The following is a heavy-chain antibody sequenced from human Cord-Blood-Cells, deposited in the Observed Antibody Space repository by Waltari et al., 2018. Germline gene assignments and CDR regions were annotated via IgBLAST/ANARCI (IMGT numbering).Heavy chain of an antibody. J-gene: IGHJ4*02. CDR1: GGSFRGYY. Sequence: QVQLQQWGAGLLKPSETLSLTCAVYGGSFRGYYWSWIRQPPGKGLEWIGEINHSGSTNYNPSLKSRVTISVDTSKNQFSPKLSSVTAADTAVYYCARGPRITIFGVVTPRGFDYWGQGTLVTVSS. V-gene: IGHV4-34*01. CDR2: INHSGST. CDR3: ARGPRITIFGVVTPRGFDY. D-gene: IGHD3-3*01.